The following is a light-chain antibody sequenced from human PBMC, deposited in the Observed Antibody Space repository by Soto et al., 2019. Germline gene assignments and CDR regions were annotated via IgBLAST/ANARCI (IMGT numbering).Light chain of an antibody. Sequence: QSVLTQPPSVSEAPRQRVTISCSXXXSNVGNNAVSWYKQLPGEAPKLLIYFDDLLPSGVSARFSASKSGTSASLVISGLQSEDEADYYCAAWDDSLEGVVFGGGTQLTVL. CDR2: FDD. V-gene: IGLV1-36*01. J-gene: IGLJ2*01. CDR1: XSNVGNNA. CDR3: AAWDDSLEGVV.